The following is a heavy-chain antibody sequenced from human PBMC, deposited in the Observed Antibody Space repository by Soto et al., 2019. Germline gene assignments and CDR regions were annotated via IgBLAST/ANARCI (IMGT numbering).Heavy chain of an antibody. CDR3: AKDNILDYYGSAALDY. CDR2: ISGRGGST. CDR1: GFTFSSYA. D-gene: IGHD3-10*01. Sequence: GGSLRLSCAASGFTFSSYAMSWVRQAPGKGLEGGSAISGRGGSTYYADSVKGRLTTSRDNSKNTLYLQMNSLRAEDTAVYYSAKDNILDYYGSAALDYWGQGTLVTVSS. J-gene: IGHJ4*02. V-gene: IGHV3-23*01.